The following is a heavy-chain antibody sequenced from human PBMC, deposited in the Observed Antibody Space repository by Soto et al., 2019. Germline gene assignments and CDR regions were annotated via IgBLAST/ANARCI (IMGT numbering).Heavy chain of an antibody. D-gene: IGHD3-3*01. CDR3: ASIGLRFLEWLSSDY. V-gene: IGHV3-23*01. CDR2: ISGSGGST. CDR1: GFTFSSYA. J-gene: IGHJ4*02. Sequence: GGSLRLSCAASGFTFSSYAMSWVRQAPGKGLEWVSAISGSGGSTYYADSVKGRFTISRDNSKNTLYLQMNSLRAEDTAVYYCASIGLRFLEWLSSDYWGQGTLVTVSS.